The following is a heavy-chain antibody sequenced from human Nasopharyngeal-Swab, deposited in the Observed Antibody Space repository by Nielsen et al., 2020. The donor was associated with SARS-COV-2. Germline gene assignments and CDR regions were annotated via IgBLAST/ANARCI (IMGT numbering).Heavy chain of an antibody. Sequence: AGSLRLSCAASGFTFSSYSMNWVRQAPGKGLEWVSSISSSSSYIYYADSVKGRFTISRDNAKNSLYLQMNSLRAEDTAVYYCAMATAAPDAFDIWGQGTMVTVSS. CDR2: ISSSSSYI. J-gene: IGHJ3*02. CDR1: GFTFSSYS. V-gene: IGHV3-21*01. CDR3: AMATAAPDAFDI. D-gene: IGHD6-13*01.